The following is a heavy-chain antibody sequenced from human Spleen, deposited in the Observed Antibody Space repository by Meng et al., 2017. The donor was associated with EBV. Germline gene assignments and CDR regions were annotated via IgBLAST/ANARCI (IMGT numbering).Heavy chain of an antibody. CDR1: GGSISTSKW. V-gene: IGHV4-4*01. D-gene: IGHD1-1*01. CDR2: VFRTGDT. J-gene: IGHJ4*02. Sequence: VQLEESGPGQVKPPGTLSLLCTVSGGSISTSKWWSWVRQSPEKGLEWIGEVFRTGDTNYNPSLKSRVTILIDKSKNQFSLKLNSVTAADTAIYFCASDGISRYFDNWGPGTLVTVSS. CDR3: ASDGISRYFDN.